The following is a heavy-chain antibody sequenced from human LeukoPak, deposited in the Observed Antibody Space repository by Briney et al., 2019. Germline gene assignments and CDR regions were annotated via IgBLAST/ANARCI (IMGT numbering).Heavy chain of an antibody. V-gene: IGHV1-69*01. CDR1: GGTFSSYT. Sequence: SVKVSCKASGGTFSSYTINWVRQAPGQGLEWMGGIIPIFGTPKYAQKFQGRVTITADESTSTAYMELSSLRSEGTAVYYCASAAIDREYFQHWGQGTLVTVSS. CDR2: IIPIFGTP. CDR3: ASAAIDREYFQH. D-gene: IGHD2-2*01. J-gene: IGHJ1*01.